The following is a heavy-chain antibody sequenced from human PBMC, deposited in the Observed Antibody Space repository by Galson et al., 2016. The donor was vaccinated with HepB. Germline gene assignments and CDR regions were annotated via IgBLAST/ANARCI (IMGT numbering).Heavy chain of an antibody. Sequence: SLRLSCAGSGFIVSSHYMNWVRQPPGKGLEWVAIIYSGGATYYADSVKGRFTISRDNSKNNLHLQMNSLRAEDTAIYYCARDPGRIAAAGHLDSWGQGTLVTVSS. D-gene: IGHD6-13*01. CDR2: IYSGGAT. CDR1: GFIVSSHY. CDR3: ARDPGRIAAAGHLDS. J-gene: IGHJ5*01. V-gene: IGHV3-53*01.